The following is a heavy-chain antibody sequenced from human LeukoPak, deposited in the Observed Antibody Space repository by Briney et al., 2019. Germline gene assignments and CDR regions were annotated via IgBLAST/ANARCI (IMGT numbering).Heavy chain of an antibody. D-gene: IGHD3-9*01. CDR1: GYSTSSGYY. V-gene: IGHV4-38-2*02. J-gene: IGHJ4*02. CDR2: IYHSGST. CDR3: ARENYDILTGYYLDWDY. Sequence: PSETLSLTCAVSGYSTSSGYYWGWIRQPPGKGLEWIGSIYHSGSTYYNPSLKSRVTISVDTSKNQFSLKLSSVTAADTAVYYCARENYDILTGYYLDWDYWGQGTLVTVSS.